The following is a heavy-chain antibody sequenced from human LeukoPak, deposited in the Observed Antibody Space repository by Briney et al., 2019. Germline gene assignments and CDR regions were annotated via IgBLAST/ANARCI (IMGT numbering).Heavy chain of an antibody. CDR2: IYCSGST. CDR1: GGSISSSSYY. Sequence: SETLSLTCTVSGGSISSSSYYWGWIRQPPGKGLEWIGSIYCSGSTYYNPSLKSRVTISVDTSKNQFSLKLSSVTAADTAVYYCARRGRADYVWGSYRSYYFDYWGQGTLVTVSS. V-gene: IGHV4-39*01. D-gene: IGHD3-16*02. CDR3: ARRGRADYVWGSYRSYYFDY. J-gene: IGHJ4*02.